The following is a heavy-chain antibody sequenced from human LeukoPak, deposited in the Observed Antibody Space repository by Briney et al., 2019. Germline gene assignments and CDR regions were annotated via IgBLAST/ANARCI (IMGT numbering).Heavy chain of an antibody. D-gene: IGHD3-16*01. CDR3: ATDNGPWGYDALDV. CDR1: GDSISGSNY. V-gene: IGHV4-38-2*01. J-gene: IGHJ3*01. CDR2: IYHTGIT. Sequence: SETLSLTCLVSGDSISGSNYWGWIRQPPGKGLEWIGSIYHTGITYYNPSLKSRVTLSVDTSKNQFSLRMNSVTAADTAFYYCATDNGPWGYDALDVWGQGTVVTVSS.